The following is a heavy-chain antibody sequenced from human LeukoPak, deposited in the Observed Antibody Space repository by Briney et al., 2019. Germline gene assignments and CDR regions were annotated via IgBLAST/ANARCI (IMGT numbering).Heavy chain of an antibody. CDR1: GFTFSTYS. CDR2: ITSSSSTK. V-gene: IGHV3-48*04. CDR3: ARLRSYGYYYDGMDV. Sequence: GGSLRLSCAASGFTFSTYSMNWVRQAPGKGLEWVSYITSSSSTKYYADSVKGRFTISRDNAKNSLYLQMNSLRAEDTTVYFCARLRSYGYYYDGMDVWGQGTTVIVSS. J-gene: IGHJ6*02. D-gene: IGHD3-16*01.